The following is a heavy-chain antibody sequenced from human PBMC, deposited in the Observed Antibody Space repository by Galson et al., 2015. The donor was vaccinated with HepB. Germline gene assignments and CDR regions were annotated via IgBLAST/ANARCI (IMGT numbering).Heavy chain of an antibody. Sequence: SLRLSCAASGFTFDDYTMHWVRQAPGKGLEWVSLISWAGVTTHYADAVKGRFTVSRDNSKHPLFLHMSSLRTQDTALYYCVKDLTYYYGSGISRAYGLDVWGQGTPVTVAS. CDR3: VKDLTYYYGSGISRAYGLDV. V-gene: IGHV3-43*01. J-gene: IGHJ6*02. CDR1: GFTFDDYT. D-gene: IGHD3-10*01. CDR2: ISWAGVTT.